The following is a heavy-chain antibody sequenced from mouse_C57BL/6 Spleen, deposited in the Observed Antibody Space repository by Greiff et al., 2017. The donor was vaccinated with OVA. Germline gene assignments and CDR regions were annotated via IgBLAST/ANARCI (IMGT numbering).Heavy chain of an antibody. J-gene: IGHJ3*01. Sequence: VQLQQSGAELVRPGASVKLSCKASGYTFTDYYINWVKQRPGQGLEWIARIYPGSGNTYYNEKFKGKATLTAEKSSSTAYMQLSSLTSEDSAVYFCARDSNWFAYWGQGTLVTVSA. CDR1: GYTFTDYY. V-gene: IGHV1-76*01. D-gene: IGHD2-5*01. CDR3: ARDSNWFAY. CDR2: IYPGSGNT.